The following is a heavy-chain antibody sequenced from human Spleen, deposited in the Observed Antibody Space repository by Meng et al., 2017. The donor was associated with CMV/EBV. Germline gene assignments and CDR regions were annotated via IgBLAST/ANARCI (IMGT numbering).Heavy chain of an antibody. CDR3: ARKYDFWSDPIVDQFDH. Sequence: GGSLRLSCAASGFTFNNYAIEWVRQAPGKGLEWVASISYDGSDKYYADSVKGRFAISRDNSKNTVYLEMNSLRIDDTAVYYCARKYDFWSDPIVDQFDHWGQGTLVTVSS. CDR2: ISYDGSDK. CDR1: GFTFNNYA. D-gene: IGHD3-3*01. J-gene: IGHJ4*02. V-gene: IGHV3-30*09.